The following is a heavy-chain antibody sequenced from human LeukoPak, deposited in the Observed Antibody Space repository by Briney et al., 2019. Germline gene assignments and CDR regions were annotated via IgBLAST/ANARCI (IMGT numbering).Heavy chain of an antibody. CDR3: VKGVAARLDY. CDR1: GFTFSSYA. V-gene: IGHV3-64D*09. CDR2: INSNGGIT. D-gene: IGHD6-6*01. J-gene: IGHJ4*02. Sequence: PGGSLRLSCSASGFTFSSYAMHWVRQAPGKGLEYVSAINSNGGITFYADSMKGRFTTSRDDSKNTLYLQMSSLRAEDTAIYYCVKGVAARLDYWGQGTLVTVSS.